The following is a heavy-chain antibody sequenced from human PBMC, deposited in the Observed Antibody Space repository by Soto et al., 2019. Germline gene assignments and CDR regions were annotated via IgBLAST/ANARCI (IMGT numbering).Heavy chain of an antibody. V-gene: IGHV3-21*01. CDR1: GFTFSSYS. CDR2: TSSSSSYI. Sequence: EVQLVESGGGLVKPGGSLRLSCAASGFTFSSYSMNLVRQAPGKGLEWVSSTSSSSSYIYYADSVKGRFTISRDNAKNSLYLQMNSLRAEDTAVYYCARETVTTLNYYYGMDVWCQGTTVTVSS. D-gene: IGHD4-4*01. J-gene: IGHJ6*02. CDR3: ARETVTTLNYYYGMDV.